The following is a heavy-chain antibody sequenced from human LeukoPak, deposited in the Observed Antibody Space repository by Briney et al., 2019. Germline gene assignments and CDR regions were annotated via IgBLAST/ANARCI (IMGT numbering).Heavy chain of an antibody. CDR2: IYYSGST. CDR3: AAQWGGSITMVRGSSSPRAPLDV. D-gene: IGHD3-10*01. CDR1: GGSISSYY. Sequence: SETLSLTCTVSGGSISSYYWSWIRQPPGKGLEWIGYIYYSGSTNYNPSLKSRVTISVDASKNQFSLKLSSVTAADTAVYYCAAQWGGSITMVRGSSSPRAPLDVWGKGTTVTVSS. V-gene: IGHV4-59*01. J-gene: IGHJ6*04.